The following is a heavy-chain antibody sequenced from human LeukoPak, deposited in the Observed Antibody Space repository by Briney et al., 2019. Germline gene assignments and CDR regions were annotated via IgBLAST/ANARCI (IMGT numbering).Heavy chain of an antibody. CDR3: ARGQYYDYVWGSPAMDY. CDR1: GYTFTGNC. CDR2: INPNSGGT. D-gene: IGHD3-16*01. J-gene: IGHJ4*02. Sequence: ASVKVSCKASGYTFTGNCMHWVRQAPGQGLEWMGWINPNSGGTNYAQKFQGRVTMTRDTSISTAYMELSRLRSDDTAVYYCARGQYYDYVWGSPAMDYWGQGTLVTVSS. V-gene: IGHV1-2*02.